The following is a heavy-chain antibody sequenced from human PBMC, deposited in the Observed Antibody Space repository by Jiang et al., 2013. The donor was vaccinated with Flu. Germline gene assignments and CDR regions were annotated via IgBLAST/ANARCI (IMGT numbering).Heavy chain of an antibody. Sequence: VQLLESGGGVVHPGGSLRLSCAASGFSFSYFGMHWVRQSPGRGLEWVASIWHDGSNEFYADSVRGRFTISRDNSKNTLYLQMNSLRPEDTAVYYCATLRGSSYDTYLADYWGQGTLVTVSS. CDR1: GFSFSYFG. CDR3: ATLRGSSYDTYLADY. CDR2: IWHDGSNE. J-gene: IGHJ4*02. D-gene: IGHD3-9*01. V-gene: IGHV3-30*02.